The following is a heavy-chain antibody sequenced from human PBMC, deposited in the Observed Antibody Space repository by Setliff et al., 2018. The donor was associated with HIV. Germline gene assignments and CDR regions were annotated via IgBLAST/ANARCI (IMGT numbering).Heavy chain of an antibody. Sequence: LSLTCTVSGGSISSHYWIWIRQPPGKGLEWIGYIHYSGATNYNPSLKSRVTISLDTSRTQFSLRLSSVTAAGTAVYYCARHSPNVGVRGDAFDIWGQGTVVTVSS. CDR3: ARHSPNVGVRGDAFDI. J-gene: IGHJ3*02. CDR2: IHYSGAT. D-gene: IGHD2-8*01. V-gene: IGHV4-59*08. CDR1: GGSISSHY.